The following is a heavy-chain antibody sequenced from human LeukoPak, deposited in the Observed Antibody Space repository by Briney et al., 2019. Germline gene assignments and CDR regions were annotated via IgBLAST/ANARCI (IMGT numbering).Heavy chain of an antibody. CDR2: ISSSGGAT. J-gene: IGHJ4*02. Sequence: GGSLRLSCAASGFTFSNYAMSWVRQAPGRGLEWVSGISSSGGATYYADSVKGRFTVSRDNSRNTLFLQMNSLRADDTAIYYCAKEKYYYDTSGYYPLDNWGQGTLVTVSS. CDR1: GFTFSNYA. V-gene: IGHV3-23*01. CDR3: AKEKYYYDTSGYYPLDN. D-gene: IGHD3-22*01.